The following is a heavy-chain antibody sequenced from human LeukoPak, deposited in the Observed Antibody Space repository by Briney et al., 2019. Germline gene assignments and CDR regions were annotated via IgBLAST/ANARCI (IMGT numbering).Heavy chain of an antibody. D-gene: IGHD2-15*01. CDR2: INPNSGGT. Sequence: ASVTVSCKASGYIFTGYYIHWVRQAPGQGLEWMGWINPNSGGTDYAQKFQGRVTMTRDTSISTAYMELSRLRSDDSAMYYCARRSSAGGSSPFDYWGQGTLLTVSS. V-gene: IGHV1-2*02. CDR3: ARRSSAGGSSPFDY. J-gene: IGHJ4*02. CDR1: GYIFTGYY.